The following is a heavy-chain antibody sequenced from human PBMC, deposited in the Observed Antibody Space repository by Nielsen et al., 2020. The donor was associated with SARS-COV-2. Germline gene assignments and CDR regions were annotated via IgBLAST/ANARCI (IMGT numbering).Heavy chain of an antibody. CDR2: ISSGSSTI. Sequence: GESLKISCAASGFTFSTYSMNWVRQAPGKGLQWVSYISSGSSTIYYADSVKGRFTIFRDNAKNSLYLQMNSLRAEDTAVYYCAKDPPSYDILTGYYNAFDIWGQGTMVTVSS. V-gene: IGHV3-48*01. CDR3: AKDPPSYDILTGYYNAFDI. D-gene: IGHD3-9*01. CDR1: GFTFSTYS. J-gene: IGHJ3*02.